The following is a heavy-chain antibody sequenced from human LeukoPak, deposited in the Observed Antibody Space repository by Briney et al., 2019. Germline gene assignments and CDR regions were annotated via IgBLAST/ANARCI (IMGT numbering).Heavy chain of an antibody. CDR1: GASLASYS. CDR2: IYYRGTT. V-gene: IGHV4-59*12. J-gene: IGHJ4*02. D-gene: IGHD5-12*01. Sequence: PETLSPTCTVSGASLASYSSGWIRQPPGKGLEWIGSIYYRGTTSYNPFLKSRVTISVDTSKNQFSLKLNSVTAADTAVYYCARLPRYGGYDHFDYWGQGILVIVSS. CDR3: ARLPRYGGYDHFDY.